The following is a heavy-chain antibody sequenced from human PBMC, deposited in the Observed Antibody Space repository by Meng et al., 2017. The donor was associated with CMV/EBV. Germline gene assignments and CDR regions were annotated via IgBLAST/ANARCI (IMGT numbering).Heavy chain of an antibody. CDR1: GGSISSGDSY. J-gene: IGHJ4*02. D-gene: IGHD2-2*01. V-gene: IGHV4-30-4*08. CDR2: IYYSGST. Sequence: QVQLPDSGPGLVQPSQTLSLTCTVSGGSISSGDSYWSWTRQPPEKGLEWIGYIYYSGSTYYNPSLKSRVTISVDTSKNQFSLKLSSVTAADTAVYYCARVGRTSCYDYWGQGTLVTVSS. CDR3: ARVGRTSCYDY.